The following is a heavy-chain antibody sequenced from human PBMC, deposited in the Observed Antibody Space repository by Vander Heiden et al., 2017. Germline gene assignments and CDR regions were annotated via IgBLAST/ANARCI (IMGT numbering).Heavy chain of an antibody. CDR1: GGSISSYY. Sequence: VQLQASGPGPVQPSETLSLTSTLSGGSISSYYWNWIRRPPVLGMQCICRFHNSWNTNYNPSLKSRVTMSVDTSKNQFSLKLSSVTAADTAVYYCARGGSTTDYYYYGMDVWGQGTTVTVSS. CDR2: FHNSWNT. CDR3: ARGGSTTDYYYYGMDV. J-gene: IGHJ6*02. V-gene: IGHV4-4*07. D-gene: IGHD2-2*01.